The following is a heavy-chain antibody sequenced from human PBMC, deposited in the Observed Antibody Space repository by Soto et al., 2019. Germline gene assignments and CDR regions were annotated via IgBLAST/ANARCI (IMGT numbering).Heavy chain of an antibody. CDR2: INHSGST. CDR1: GGSFSGYY. D-gene: IGHD6-6*01. CDR3: ARTGLIAARGWFDP. J-gene: IGHJ5*02. Sequence: PSETLSLTCAVYGGSFSGYYWSWIRQPPGKGLEWIGEINHSGSTNYNPSLKSRVTISVDTSKNQFSLKLSSVTAADTAVYYCARTGLIAARGWFDPWGQGTLVTVSS. V-gene: IGHV4-34*01.